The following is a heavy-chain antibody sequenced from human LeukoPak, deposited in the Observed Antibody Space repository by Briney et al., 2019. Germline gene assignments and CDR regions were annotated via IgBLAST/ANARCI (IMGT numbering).Heavy chain of an antibody. Sequence: SETLSLTCAVYGGSFSGYYWSWIRQPPGKGLEWIGEINHSGSTNYNPSLKSRATISVDTSKNQFSLELSSVTAADTAVYYCARGKAAAGEYNWFDPWGQGTLVTVSS. CDR3: ARGKAAAGEYNWFDP. CDR1: GGSFSGYY. CDR2: INHSGST. J-gene: IGHJ5*02. V-gene: IGHV4-34*01. D-gene: IGHD6-13*01.